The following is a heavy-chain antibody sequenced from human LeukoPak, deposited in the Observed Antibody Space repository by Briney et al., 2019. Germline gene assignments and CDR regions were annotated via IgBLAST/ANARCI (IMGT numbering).Heavy chain of an antibody. CDR1: GFTFSSYW. D-gene: IGHD3-3*01. CDR3: GRRFSRYYDFGRGYLSYSYSLMDV. J-gene: IGHJ6*01. V-gene: IGHV3-7*01. Sequence: SGGSLRLSCAASGFTFSSYWMSWVRQAPGKGLEWVAKIKQNGSEKYYVDSVKGRFTISRDNEKNSLYLQMNSLRAEGTAVYSCGRRFSRYYDFGRGYLSYSYSLMDVWGEGTTVTVSS. CDR2: IKQNGSEK.